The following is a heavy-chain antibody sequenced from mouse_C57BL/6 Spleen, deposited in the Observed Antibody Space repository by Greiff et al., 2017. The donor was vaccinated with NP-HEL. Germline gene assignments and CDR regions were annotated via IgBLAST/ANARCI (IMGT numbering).Heavy chain of an antibody. CDR3: ARSTGLISYAMDY. V-gene: IGHV1-64*01. J-gene: IGHJ4*01. D-gene: IGHD3-1*01. CDR1: GYTFTSYW. Sequence: QVQLQQPGAELVKPGASVKLSCKASGYTFTSYWMHWVKQRPGQGLEWIGMIHPNSGSTNYNEKFKSKATLTVDKSSSTAYMQLSSLTSEDSAVDYCARSTGLISYAMDYWGQGTSVTVSS. CDR2: IHPNSGST.